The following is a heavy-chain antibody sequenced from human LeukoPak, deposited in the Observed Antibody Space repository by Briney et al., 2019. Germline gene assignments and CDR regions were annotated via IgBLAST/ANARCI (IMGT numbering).Heavy chain of an antibody. V-gene: IGHV3-7*01. Sequence: GGSLRLSCAASGFTFSSYWMSWVRQAPGKGLEWVANIKQDGSEKYYVDSVKGRFTTSRDNAKNSLYLQMNSLRAEDTAVYYCARISGSYSAPFDYWGQGTLVTVSS. J-gene: IGHJ4*02. CDR3: ARISGSYSAPFDY. CDR1: GFTFSSYW. CDR2: IKQDGSEK. D-gene: IGHD1-26*01.